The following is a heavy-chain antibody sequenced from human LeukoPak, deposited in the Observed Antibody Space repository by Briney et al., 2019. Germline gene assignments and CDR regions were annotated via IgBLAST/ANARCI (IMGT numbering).Heavy chain of an antibody. V-gene: IGHV3-74*03. CDR3: TKARAGNFDY. Sequence: GGSLRLSCADSGFVFSGHWMHWVRQAPGKGLVWVSRINSDGTSSTYADSVKGRFIISRDNSKNTLYLQMNSLRAEDTAVYYCTKARAGNFDYWGQGTLVTVSS. D-gene: IGHD6-25*01. J-gene: IGHJ4*02. CDR2: INSDGTSS. CDR1: GFVFSGHW.